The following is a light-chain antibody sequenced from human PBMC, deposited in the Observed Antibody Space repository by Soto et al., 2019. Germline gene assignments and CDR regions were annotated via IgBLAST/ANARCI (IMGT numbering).Light chain of an antibody. CDR1: QSLLHSNGYNY. CDR3: MQALQTGVT. Sequence: DIVMTQSPLSLPVTPGEPASISCRSSQSLLHSNGYNYLDWYRQKPGQSPQLLIYLGSNRASGVPDRFSGSGSGTDFTLKISRVEAEDVGVYYCMQALQTGVTFGGGTKVEIK. J-gene: IGKJ4*01. V-gene: IGKV2-28*01. CDR2: LGS.